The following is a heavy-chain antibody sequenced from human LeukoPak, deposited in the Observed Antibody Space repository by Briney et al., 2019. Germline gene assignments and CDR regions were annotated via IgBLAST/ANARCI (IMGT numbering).Heavy chain of an antibody. CDR3: AKGYAS. D-gene: IGHD5-12*01. V-gene: IGHV3-30*02. CDR2: IRYAVSDK. J-gene: IGHJ5*02. Sequence: GWSLTLSCAATGFNFSNYDMHWVRQAEGKGAECVAYIRYAVSDKYYADSVKGRFTIYRDNSKMTVYLKMNCFRTEDTAVYYSAKGYASWGQGTLVTVSS. CDR1: GFNFSNYD.